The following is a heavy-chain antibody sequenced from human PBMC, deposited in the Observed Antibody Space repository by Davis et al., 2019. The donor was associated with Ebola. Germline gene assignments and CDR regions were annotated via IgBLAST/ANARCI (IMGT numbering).Heavy chain of an antibody. CDR2: IIPIFGTA. CDR3: ARTRKITSSSWYRHYYYYYGMDV. D-gene: IGHD6-13*01. Sequence: SVKVSCKASGGTFSSYAISWVRQAPGQGLEWMGGIIPIFGTANYAQKFQGRVTITADESTSTAYMELSSLRSEETAVYYCARTRKITSSSWYRHYYYYYGMDVWGQGTTVTVSS. J-gene: IGHJ6*02. CDR1: GGTFSSYA. V-gene: IGHV1-69*13.